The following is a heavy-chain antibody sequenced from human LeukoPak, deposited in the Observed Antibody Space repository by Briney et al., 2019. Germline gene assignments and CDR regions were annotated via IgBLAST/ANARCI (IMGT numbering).Heavy chain of an antibody. CDR1: GGTFSSYA. CDR2: IIPIFGIA. D-gene: IGHD2-8*01. Sequence: SVKVSCKASGGTFSSYAISWVRQAPGQGLEWMGRIIPIFGIANYAQKFQGRVTITAGKSTSTAYMELSSLRSEDTAVYYCASTTNIVLMVYAIQEEYDYYGMDVWGQGTTVTVSS. J-gene: IGHJ6*02. V-gene: IGHV1-69*04. CDR3: ASTTNIVLMVYAIQEEYDYYGMDV.